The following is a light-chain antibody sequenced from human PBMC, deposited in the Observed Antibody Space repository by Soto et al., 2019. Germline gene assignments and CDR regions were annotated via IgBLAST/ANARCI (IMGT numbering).Light chain of an antibody. Sequence: DIQLTQSPSVLSASVGDRVSISCRASQDIAHNLNCYQQKPGRAPKLLIFEKSTLLYGVPSRFSGSGSGTAFTLTLSSLQPEDFATYFCQQYSAHPLPFGGGTRVEIK. V-gene: IGKV1-9*01. J-gene: IGKJ4*01. CDR2: EKS. CDR3: QQYSAHPLP. CDR1: QDIAHN.